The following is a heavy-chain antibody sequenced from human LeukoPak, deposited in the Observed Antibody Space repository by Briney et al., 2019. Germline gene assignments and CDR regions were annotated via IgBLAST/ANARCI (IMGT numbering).Heavy chain of an antibody. D-gene: IGHD3-16*01. V-gene: IGHV3-30*03. J-gene: IGHJ4*02. CDR1: GFTFSSYG. CDR3: ARPSFPGMITFGGY. Sequence: GGSLRLSCAASGFTFSSYGMHWVRQAPGKGLEWVAVISYDGSNKYYADSVKGRFTISRDNSKNTLYLQMNSLRAEDTAVYYCARPSFPGMITFGGYWGQGTLVTVSS. CDR2: ISYDGSNK.